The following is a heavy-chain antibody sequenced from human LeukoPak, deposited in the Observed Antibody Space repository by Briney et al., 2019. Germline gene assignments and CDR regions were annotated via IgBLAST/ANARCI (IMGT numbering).Heavy chain of an antibody. Sequence: SETLSLTCAVSGGSFSGYYLSWIRQPPGKGLEWIGEINHSGSTNYNPSLKSRVTISIDTAKNQFFLQLNTVTAADTAVYYCARGSRPYYYGSGSYYWFDPWGQGTLVTVSS. CDR2: INHSGST. V-gene: IGHV4-34*01. J-gene: IGHJ5*02. D-gene: IGHD3-10*01. CDR1: GGSFSGYY. CDR3: ARGSRPYYYGSGSYYWFDP.